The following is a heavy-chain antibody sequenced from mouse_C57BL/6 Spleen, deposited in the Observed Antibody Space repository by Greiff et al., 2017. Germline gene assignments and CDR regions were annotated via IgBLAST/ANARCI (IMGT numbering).Heavy chain of an antibody. J-gene: IGHJ3*01. CDR1: GYTFTSYW. Sequence: VQLQPPGTELVKPGALVKLSCKASGYTFTSYWMHWVKQRPGQGLEWIGNINPSNGGTNYNAKFKSKATLTVDKSTSTAYMQLSSLTSEDSAVYYCARSPGGLLRAGCAYWGQGTLVTVSA. D-gene: IGHD2-3*01. CDR2: INPSNGGT. CDR3: ARSPGGLLRAGCAY. V-gene: IGHV1-53*01.